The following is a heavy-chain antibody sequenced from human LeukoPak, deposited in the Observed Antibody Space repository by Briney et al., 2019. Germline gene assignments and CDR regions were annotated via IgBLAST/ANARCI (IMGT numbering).Heavy chain of an antibody. CDR2: IKQDGSEE. J-gene: IGHJ4*02. CDR3: ARRYFDY. V-gene: IGHV3-7*03. CDR1: GFTFSIHW. Sequence: GGSLRLSCAASGFTFSIHWMHWVRQAPGKGLEWVANIKQDGSEEYYVDSVKGRFTISRDNAKNSLYLQMNSLRAEDTAVYYCARRYFDYWGQGILVTVSS.